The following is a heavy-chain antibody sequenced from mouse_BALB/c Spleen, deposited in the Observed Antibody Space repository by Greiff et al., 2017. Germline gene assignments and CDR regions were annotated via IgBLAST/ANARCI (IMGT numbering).Heavy chain of an antibody. CDR1: GYTFTSYW. CDR3: TGGVPEGY. D-gene: IGHD2-14*01. CDR2: IYPGSGST. Sequence: LQQPGSELVRPGASVKLSCKASGYTFTSYWMHWVKQRPGQGLEWIGNIYPGSGSTNYDEKFKSKATLTVDTSSSTAYMQLISLTSEDSAVYYCTGGVPEGYWGQGTTLTVSS. V-gene: IGHV1S22*01. J-gene: IGHJ2*01.